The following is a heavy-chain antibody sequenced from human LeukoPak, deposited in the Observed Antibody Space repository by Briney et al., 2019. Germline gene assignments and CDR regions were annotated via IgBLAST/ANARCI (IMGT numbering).Heavy chain of an antibody. CDR3: AKVSCSSTSCYISYYYYGMDV. Sequence: GGSLRLSCAASGFTFSSYGMHWVRQAPGKGLEWVAVISYDGSNKYYADSVKGRFTISRDNSKNTLYLQMNSLRAEDMAVYYCAKVSCSSTSCYISYYYYGMDVWGQGTTVTVSS. CDR1: GFTFSSYG. CDR2: ISYDGSNK. D-gene: IGHD2-2*02. J-gene: IGHJ6*02. V-gene: IGHV3-30*18.